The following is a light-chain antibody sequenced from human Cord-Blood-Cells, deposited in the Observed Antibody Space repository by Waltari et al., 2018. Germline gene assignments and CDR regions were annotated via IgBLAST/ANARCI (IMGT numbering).Light chain of an antibody. Sequence: EIVLTPSPATLSLPPGERATLSCRARQSVSSYLAWYQQKPGQAPRLLIYDASTRATGIPARFSGSGSGTDFTLTISSLEPEDFAVYYCQQRSNWPPITFGQGTRLEIK. CDR2: DAS. V-gene: IGKV3-11*01. CDR1: QSVSSY. CDR3: QQRSNWPPIT. J-gene: IGKJ5*01.